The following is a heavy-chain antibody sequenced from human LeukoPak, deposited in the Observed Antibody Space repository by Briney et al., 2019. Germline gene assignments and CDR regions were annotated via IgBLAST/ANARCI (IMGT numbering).Heavy chain of an antibody. CDR3: AKGFSGSCYSNFQH. CDR1: GFTVSSNF. J-gene: IGHJ1*01. V-gene: IGHV3-53*01. Sequence: GGSLRLSCAASGFTVSSNFMSCVRQAPGRGLEWVSVIYSGGDTYYADSVKGRFTISRDNSQNTLYLQMNSLRPEDTAVYYCAKGFSGSCYSNFQHWGQGTLVTVSS. CDR2: IYSGGDT. D-gene: IGHD2-15*01.